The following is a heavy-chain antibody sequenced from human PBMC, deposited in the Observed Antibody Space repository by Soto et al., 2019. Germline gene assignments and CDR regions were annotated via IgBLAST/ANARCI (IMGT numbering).Heavy chain of an antibody. J-gene: IGHJ6*02. V-gene: IGHV1-69*01. D-gene: IGHD3-16*01. CDR3: ARGETYLGV. Sequence: QVQLVQSGAEVKKPGSSVKVSCKTSRDTFNKYAFTWVRQAPGQGLEWMGWIIPIFSSRNYAEKFQGRVTITAVDSTSTAYMELRSLRFEDTAVYYCARGETYLGVWGQGTTVTVSS. CDR2: IIPIFSSR. CDR1: RDTFNKYA.